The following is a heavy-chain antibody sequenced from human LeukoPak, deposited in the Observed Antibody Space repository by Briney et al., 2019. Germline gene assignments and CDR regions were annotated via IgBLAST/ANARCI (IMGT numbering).Heavy chain of an antibody. CDR3: ARKGYSYGYRGDYFDY. CDR1: GFPFNRYW. V-gene: IGHV3-7*01. D-gene: IGHD5-18*01. CDR2: IKQDGSEK. J-gene: IGHJ4*02. Sequence: GGSLRLFCAASGFPFNRYWMSWVRQAPGKGLEWVANIKQDGSEKYYVDSVKGRFTISRDNAKNSLYLQMNSLRAEDTAVYYCARKGYSYGYRGDYFDYWGQGTLVTVSS.